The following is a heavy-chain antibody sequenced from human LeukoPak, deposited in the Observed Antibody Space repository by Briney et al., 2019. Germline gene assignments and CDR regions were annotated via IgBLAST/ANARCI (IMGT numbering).Heavy chain of an antibody. CDR1: GPTFSSPA. Sequence: PGACLRPACAAAGPTFSSPAIGSARQAPGKGIGWVSAISGIGGSTSYAACVKGPFTIYRDNSKNTLYPQMNSLRAEDTAVYYCAKDLGGIAAAGPWWGEGTLVTVSS. CDR3: AKDLGGIAAAGPW. CDR2: ISGIGGST. V-gene: IGHV3-23*01. D-gene: IGHD6-13*01. J-gene: IGHJ4*02.